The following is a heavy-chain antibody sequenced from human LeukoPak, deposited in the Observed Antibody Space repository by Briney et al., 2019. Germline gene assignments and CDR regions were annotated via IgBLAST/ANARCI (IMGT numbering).Heavy chain of an antibody. CDR1: GFTFSDYH. D-gene: IGHD2-15*01. CDR2: ISASSTDI. V-gene: IGHV3-11*01. CDR3: ARDRCSGGGCYYYYMDV. J-gene: IGHJ6*03. Sequence: PGGSLRPSCAASGFTFSDYHMSWIRQAPGKGLEWVSYISASSTDIHYPDSVKGRFTISRDNAKNSLYLQMNSLRAEDTAVYYCARDRCSGGGCYYYYMDVWGKGTTVTISS.